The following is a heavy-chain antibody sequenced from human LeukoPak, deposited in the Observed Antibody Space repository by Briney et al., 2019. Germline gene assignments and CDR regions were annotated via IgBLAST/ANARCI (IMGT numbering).Heavy chain of an antibody. Sequence: GGSLRLSCAASGFTFSSYAMSWVRQAPGKGLEWVSAISGSGGSTYYADSVKGRFTISRDNSKNTSYLQMNSLRAEDTAVYYCASSSSPDNPFDYWGQGTLVTVSS. J-gene: IGHJ4*02. D-gene: IGHD6-6*01. CDR2: ISGSGGST. CDR3: ASSSSPDNPFDY. CDR1: GFTFSSYA. V-gene: IGHV3-23*01.